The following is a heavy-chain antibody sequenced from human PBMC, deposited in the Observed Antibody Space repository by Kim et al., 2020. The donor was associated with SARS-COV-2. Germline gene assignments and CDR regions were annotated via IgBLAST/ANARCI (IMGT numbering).Heavy chain of an antibody. V-gene: IGHV1-69*04. CDR3: AREITMDRGVTSPGSGMDV. J-gene: IGHJ6*02. CDR2: IIPILGIA. CDR1: GGTFSSYA. Sequence: SFNSPGGTFSSYAISWVRQAPGQGLEWMGRIIPILGIANYAQKFQGRVTITADKSTSTAYMELSSLRSEDTAVYYCAREITMDRGVTSPGSGMDVWGHGTTVTVSS. D-gene: IGHD3-10*01.